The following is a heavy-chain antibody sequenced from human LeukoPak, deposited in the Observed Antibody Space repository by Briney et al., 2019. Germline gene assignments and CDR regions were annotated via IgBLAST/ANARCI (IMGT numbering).Heavy chain of an antibody. CDR2: MYHSGST. Sequence: SETLSLTCTVSGYSISSGHYWGWIRQPPGKGLEWIGSMYHSGSTYYNPSLKSRVTISVDTSKNQFSLKLSSVTAADTAVYYCARRVATTHHYFDYWGQGTLVTVSS. CDR3: ARRVATTHHYFDY. D-gene: IGHD5-12*01. J-gene: IGHJ4*02. CDR1: GYSISSGHY. V-gene: IGHV4-38-2*02.